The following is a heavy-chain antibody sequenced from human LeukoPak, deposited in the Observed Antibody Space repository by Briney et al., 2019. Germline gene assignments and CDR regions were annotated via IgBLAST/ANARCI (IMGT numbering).Heavy chain of an antibody. J-gene: IGHJ6*02. V-gene: IGHV3-23*01. D-gene: IGHD3-3*01. CDR3: ARALDFWSGYCMDV. CDR2: IKISGYA. CDR1: GFTFNNYV. Sequence: GGSLRLSCTASGFTFNNYVMSWVRQAPGKGLEWVSSIKISGYADYADSVKGRFTISRDNSKNTLYLQMNSLRAEDTAVYYCARALDFWSGYCMDVWGQGTTVTVSS.